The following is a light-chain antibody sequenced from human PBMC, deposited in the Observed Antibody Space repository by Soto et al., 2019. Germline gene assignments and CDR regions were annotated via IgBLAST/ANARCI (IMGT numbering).Light chain of an antibody. CDR1: TGAVTNGHY. Sequence: QAVVTQEPSLTVSPGGTVTRTCGSSTGAVTNGHYPYWFQQKPGQAPRTLIYDTTNRHSWTPARFSGSLLGGKAALTLSGAQPEDEAEHYCLLSYNGPYVFGTGTKVTVL. CDR2: DTT. V-gene: IGLV7-46*01. CDR3: LLSYNGPYV. J-gene: IGLJ1*01.